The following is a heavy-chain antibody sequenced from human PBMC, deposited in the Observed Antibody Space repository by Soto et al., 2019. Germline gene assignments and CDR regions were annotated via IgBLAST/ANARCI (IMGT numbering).Heavy chain of an antibody. CDR3: ARSRGYSSTPGDY. V-gene: IGHV1-69*02. J-gene: IGHJ4*02. D-gene: IGHD6-13*01. CDR2: IIPILGIA. CDR1: GGTFSSYT. Sequence: QVQLVQSGAEVKKPGSSVKVSCKASGGTFSSYTISWVRQAPGQGLEWMGRIIPILGIANYAQKFQGRVTLTADKSTSTAYMELSSLRSEDTAVYYCARSRGYSSTPGDYWGQGTLVTVSS.